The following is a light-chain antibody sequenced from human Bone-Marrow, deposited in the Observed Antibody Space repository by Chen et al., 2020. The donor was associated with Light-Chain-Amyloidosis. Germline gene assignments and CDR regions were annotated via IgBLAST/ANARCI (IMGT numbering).Light chain of an antibody. V-gene: IGLV2-14*01. CDR3: SSYTITNTLV. Sequence: QSALTQPASVSGSPGQSITISCTGTSSDVGGANHVSWYQQHPDKAPKLMIYEVTTRPSCVPDRFSGSKSDNTASLTISGLQTEEEADYFCSSYTITNTLVFGSGTRVTVL. CDR2: EVT. CDR1: SSDVGGANH. J-gene: IGLJ1*01.